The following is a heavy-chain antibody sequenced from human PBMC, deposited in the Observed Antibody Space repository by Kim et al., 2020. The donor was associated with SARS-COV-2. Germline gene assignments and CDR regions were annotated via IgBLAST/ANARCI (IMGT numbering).Heavy chain of an antibody. CDR3: ARHVGSGWPPGRFDP. V-gene: IGHV4-59*08. D-gene: IGHD6-19*01. CDR1: GGSIGSYY. Sequence: SETLSLTCTVSGGSIGSYYWTWIRQTPEKRLEWIAFISYRGSATYNHSLKSRVSMSIDTSKNRFSLKLTSVTAADAAVYYCARHVGSGWPPGRFDPGGQGIVVIVSS. J-gene: IGHJ5*02. CDR2: ISYRGSA.